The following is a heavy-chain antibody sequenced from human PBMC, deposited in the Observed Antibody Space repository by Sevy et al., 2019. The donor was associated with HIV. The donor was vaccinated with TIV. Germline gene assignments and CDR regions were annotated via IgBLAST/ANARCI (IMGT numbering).Heavy chain of an antibody. V-gene: IGHV3-30*04. Sequence: GGSLRLSCAASGFTFSNYAMQWVRQAPGKGLEWVAVISYDGSNKYYADSVNGRFTISRVNTKNTLYLQLNSLRAEDTAVYYCARDFIVLVPTTLVGPVDYWGQGTLVTVSS. CDR2: ISYDGSNK. CDR1: GFTFSNYA. CDR3: ARDFIVLVPTTLVGPVDY. D-gene: IGHD2-2*01. J-gene: IGHJ4*02.